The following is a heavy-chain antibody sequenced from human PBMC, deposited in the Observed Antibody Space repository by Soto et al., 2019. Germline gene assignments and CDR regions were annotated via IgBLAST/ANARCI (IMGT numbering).Heavy chain of an antibody. J-gene: IGHJ3*02. D-gene: IGHD3-16*01. CDR3: ATLTLEGNEVLDI. V-gene: IGHV5-10-1*01. CDR2: IAPSDSYT. Sequence: PGCLDTSSWCLWVQQMPGTGLEWIRRIAPSDSYTNYGPSFQCHVTISADKSIGTAYLQWSCLKASDTVVYYWATLTLEGNEVLDIWGQGTMVTV. CDR1: GCLDTSSW.